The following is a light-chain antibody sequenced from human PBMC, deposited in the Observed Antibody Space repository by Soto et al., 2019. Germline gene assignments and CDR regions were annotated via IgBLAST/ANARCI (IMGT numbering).Light chain of an antibody. J-gene: IGKJ1*01. CDR3: QHRSTLPLT. Sequence: EIVLTQSPATLSLSPGERATLSCRASQSVSNYFAWYQQKPGQAPRLLIYDASNRATGIPARFSGRGSGTDFTLTIRSLEPEDVAVFFCQHRSTLPLTFGQGTKADIK. CDR1: QSVSNY. V-gene: IGKV3-11*01. CDR2: DAS.